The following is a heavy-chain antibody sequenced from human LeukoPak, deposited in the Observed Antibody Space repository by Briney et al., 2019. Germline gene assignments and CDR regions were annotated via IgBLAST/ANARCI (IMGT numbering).Heavy chain of an antibody. D-gene: IGHD6-19*01. CDR3: AREGSGVAGTQGEYWYFDL. V-gene: IGHV4-59*01. J-gene: IGHJ2*01. CDR1: GGSISSYY. CDR2: IYYSGST. Sequence: PSETLSLTCTVSGGSISSYYWSWIRQPPGKGLEWIGYIYYSGSTNYNPSLKSRVTISVDTSKNQFSLKLSSVTAADTAVYYCAREGSGVAGTQGEYWYFDLWGRGTLVTVSS.